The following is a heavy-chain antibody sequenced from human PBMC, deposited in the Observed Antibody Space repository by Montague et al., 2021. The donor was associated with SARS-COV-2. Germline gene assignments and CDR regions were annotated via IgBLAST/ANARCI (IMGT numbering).Heavy chain of an antibody. D-gene: IGHD6-19*01. Sequence: SLRLSCAASGFAFNNFAMTWVRQAPGKGLEWVSSIFGSAAGTYYADSVKGRFTIPRDNSKNTLYLQMNSLKAEDTAKYYCAKQPGAGAVVYWYFDLWGRGTAVIVSS. CDR2: IFGSAAGT. V-gene: IGHV3-23*01. J-gene: IGHJ2*01. CDR3: AKQPGAGAVVYWYFDL. CDR1: GFAFNNFA.